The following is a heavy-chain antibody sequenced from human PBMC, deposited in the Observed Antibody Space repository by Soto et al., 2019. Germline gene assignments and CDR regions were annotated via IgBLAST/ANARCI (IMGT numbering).Heavy chain of an antibody. D-gene: IGHD1-26*01. CDR2: IYYSGST. CDR3: ARRWGAAFDY. CDR1: GGSISSYY. V-gene: IGHV4-59*08. J-gene: IGHJ4*02. Sequence: QVQLQESGPGLVKPSETLSLTCTVSGGSISSYYWCWIRQPPGKGLEWIGYIYYSGSTNNNPSLKLRVTISVDTSNNQFSLKLSSVTAADTAVYYCARRWGAAFDYWGQGTLVTVSS.